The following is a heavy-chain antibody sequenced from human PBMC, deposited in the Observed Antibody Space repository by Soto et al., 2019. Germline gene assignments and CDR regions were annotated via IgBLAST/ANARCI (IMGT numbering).Heavy chain of an antibody. CDR3: ARVQYSGYVIDY. J-gene: IGHJ4*02. Sequence: GGSLRLSCAASGFTFSSYWMHWVRQAPGKGLVWVSRINSDGSSTSYADSVKGRFTISRDNAKNTLYLQMNSLRAEDTAVYYCARVQYSGYVIDYSGQATRVTVSS. CDR2: INSDGSST. V-gene: IGHV3-74*01. CDR1: GFTFSSYW. D-gene: IGHD5-12*01.